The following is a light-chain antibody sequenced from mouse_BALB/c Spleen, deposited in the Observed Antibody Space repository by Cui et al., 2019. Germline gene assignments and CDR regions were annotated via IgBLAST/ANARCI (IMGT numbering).Light chain of an antibody. Sequence: QIVLTQSPELMSASPGEKVTMTCSASSSVSYMYWYQQKPRSSPKPWIYLTSNLASGVPARFSGSGSGTSYSLTISSMEAEDAATYYCQQWSSNPPTFGGVTNLEIK. CDR2: LTS. CDR3: QQWSSNPPT. V-gene: IGKV4-68*01. J-gene: IGKJ2*01. CDR1: SSVSY.